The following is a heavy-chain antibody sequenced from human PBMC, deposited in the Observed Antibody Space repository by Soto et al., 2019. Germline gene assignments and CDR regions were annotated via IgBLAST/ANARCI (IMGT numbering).Heavy chain of an antibody. Sequence: PSETLSLTCTVSGGSISSSSYYWGWIRQPPGKGLEWIGSIYYSGSTYYNPSLKSRVTISVDTSKNQFSLKLSSVTAADTAVYYCARYGVVVAASNPWGQGTLVTVSS. V-gene: IGHV4-39*01. D-gene: IGHD2-15*01. CDR3: ARYGVVVAASNP. CDR2: IYYSGST. CDR1: GGSISSSSYY. J-gene: IGHJ5*02.